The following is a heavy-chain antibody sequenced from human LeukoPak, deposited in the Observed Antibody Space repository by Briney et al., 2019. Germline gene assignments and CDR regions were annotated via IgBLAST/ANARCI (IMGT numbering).Heavy chain of an antibody. V-gene: IGHV3-53*01. CDR3: ASRAY. Sequence: SGGSLTLSCAASGFTVSSNYMSWVRQAPGKGLEWVSVIYSGGSTYYADSVKDRFTISRDNSKNTLYLQMNSLRAEDTAVYYCASRAYWGQGTLVTVSS. CDR1: GFTVSSNY. J-gene: IGHJ4*02. CDR2: IYSGGST.